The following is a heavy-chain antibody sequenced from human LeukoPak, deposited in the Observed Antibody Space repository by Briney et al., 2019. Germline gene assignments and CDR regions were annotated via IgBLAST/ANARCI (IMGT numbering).Heavy chain of an antibody. J-gene: IGHJ4*02. CDR3: ARAPYSSGWSSL. D-gene: IGHD6-19*01. V-gene: IGHV4-59*01. CDR1: GGSIISYY. Sequence: SETPSLTCTVSGGSIISYYWSWIRQPPGKGLEWIGYIYSSGSTNYNPSLKSRVTISVDKSKNQFSLKLSSVTAADTAVYYCARAPYSSGWSSLWGQGTLVTVSS. CDR2: IYSSGST.